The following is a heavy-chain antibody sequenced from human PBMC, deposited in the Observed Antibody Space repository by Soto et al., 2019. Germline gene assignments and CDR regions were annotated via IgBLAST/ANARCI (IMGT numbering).Heavy chain of an antibody. J-gene: IGHJ6*02. V-gene: IGHV1-69*13. Sequence: GASVKVSCKASGGTFSSYAISWVRQAPGQGLEWMGGIIPIFGTANYAQKFQGRVTITADESTSTAYMELSSLRSEDTAVYYCARDLYSSGWYVILNGMDVWGQGTTVTVSS. CDR1: GGTFSSYA. D-gene: IGHD6-19*01. CDR3: ARDLYSSGWYVILNGMDV. CDR2: IIPIFGTA.